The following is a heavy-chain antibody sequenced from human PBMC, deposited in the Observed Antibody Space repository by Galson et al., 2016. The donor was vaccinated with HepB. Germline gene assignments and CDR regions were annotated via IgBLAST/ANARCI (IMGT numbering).Heavy chain of an antibody. CDR2: TSFDESTQ. CDR3: ARTRGMVRSPYGIDY. CDR1: GFTFSSF. J-gene: IGHJ4*02. V-gene: IGHV3-30*04. Sequence: SLRLSCAASGFTFSSFHWVRQAPGKGLEWVAATSFDESTQYYADSVKGRFTISRDNSKITLHLQMTTLRPEDTAVYYCARTRGMVRSPYGIDYWGQGTLVTVSS. D-gene: IGHD5-18*01.